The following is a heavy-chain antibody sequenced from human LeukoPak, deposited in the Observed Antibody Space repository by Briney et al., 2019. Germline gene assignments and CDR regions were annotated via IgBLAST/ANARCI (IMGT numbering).Heavy chain of an antibody. Sequence: RASVKVSCKASVYTLSDYYLHWVRQAPGQGLEWMGWINTISGDTNSAQKFQGRVTMTRDTSINTAYMELTRLRSDDTALYYCARGGIRRNYYDMSRFDPWGQGTLVTVSS. D-gene: IGHD3-22*01. V-gene: IGHV1-2*02. J-gene: IGHJ5*01. CDR1: VYTLSDYY. CDR2: INTISGDT. CDR3: ARGGIRRNYYDMSRFDP.